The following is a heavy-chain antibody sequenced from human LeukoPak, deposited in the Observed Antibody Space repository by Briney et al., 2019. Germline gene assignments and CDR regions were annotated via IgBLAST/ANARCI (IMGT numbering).Heavy chain of an antibody. CDR2: INSDGSST. Sequence: GGSLRLSCAASGFTFSSYWMHWVRQAPGKGLVWVSRINSDGSSTSYADSVKGRFTISRDNAKNSLYLQMNSLRAEDMALYYCAKGNSGSYSAYAFDIWGQGTMVTVSS. CDR3: AKGNSGSYSAYAFDI. D-gene: IGHD1-26*01. CDR1: GFTFSSYW. V-gene: IGHV3-74*01. J-gene: IGHJ3*02.